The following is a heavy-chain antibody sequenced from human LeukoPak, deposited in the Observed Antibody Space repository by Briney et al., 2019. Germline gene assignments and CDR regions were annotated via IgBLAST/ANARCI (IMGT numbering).Heavy chain of an antibody. D-gene: IGHD5-18*01. CDR1: GFTLSIYA. Sequence: GGSLRLSCVFSGFTLSIYAISWVPHAPGKGLEWVSSLSGSGGRTYYTDSVKGRFTISRDNSKNTLYLQRNSLRVEDTAVYYCAKDPHTGYSFAYWGQGTLVTVSS. J-gene: IGHJ4*02. CDR3: AKDPHTGYSFAY. CDR2: LSGSGGRT. V-gene: IGHV3-23*01.